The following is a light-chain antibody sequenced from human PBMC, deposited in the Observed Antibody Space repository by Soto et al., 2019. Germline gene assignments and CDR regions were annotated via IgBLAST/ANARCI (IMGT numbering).Light chain of an antibody. Sequence: DIQVTQSPSTLSASIGDRVTITCRASQSISWWLAWYQQKPGKAPKLLIYKASTLESGVPSRFIGSGSGTEFTLTISSLESDDIAAYYCQQYNSYPNTFGQGTKLEVK. CDR1: QSISWW. V-gene: IGKV1-5*03. CDR3: QQYNSYPNT. J-gene: IGKJ2*01. CDR2: KAS.